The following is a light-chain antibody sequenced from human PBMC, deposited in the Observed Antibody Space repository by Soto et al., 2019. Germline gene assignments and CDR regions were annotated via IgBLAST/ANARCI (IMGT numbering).Light chain of an antibody. CDR1: QSINTW. J-gene: IGKJ1*01. CDR2: DAS. V-gene: IGKV1-5*01. CDR3: QQYNSYSRT. Sequence: DIQMTQYPSTLSASVGDRVTVTCRASQSINTWLAWYQQKPGKAPKLLIYDASSLQSGVPSRFTGRGSGTEFTLTISSLQPDDFATYYCQQYNSYSRTFGQRAKVDI.